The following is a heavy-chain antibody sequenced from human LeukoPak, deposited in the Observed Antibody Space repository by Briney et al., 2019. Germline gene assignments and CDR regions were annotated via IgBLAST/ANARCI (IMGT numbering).Heavy chain of an antibody. Sequence: PGGSLRLSCAASGFTFSNYWMHWVRQAPGKGLEWVSRINEDGSIINYADSVKGRFTISRDNAKNTVSLQMSSLRAEDTAVYYCARHTDYGGNSVFYYYYMDVWGKGTTVTVSS. V-gene: IGHV3-74*01. J-gene: IGHJ6*03. CDR1: GFTFSNYW. CDR3: ARHTDYGGNSVFYYYYMDV. CDR2: INEDGSII. D-gene: IGHD4-23*01.